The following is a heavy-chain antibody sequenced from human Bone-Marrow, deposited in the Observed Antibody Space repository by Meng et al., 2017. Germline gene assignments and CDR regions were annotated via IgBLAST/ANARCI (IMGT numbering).Heavy chain of an antibody. CDR1: GFTFSSYD. D-gene: IGHD3-10*01. Sequence: GESLKISCAASGFTFSSYDMHWVRQATGKGLEWVSAIGTAGDTYYPGSVKGRFNISRDNSKNTLYLQMNSLRAEDTAVYYCARDRYYGSGSYYNYWGQGTLVTVSS. V-gene: IGHV3-13*01. CDR2: IGTAGDT. J-gene: IGHJ4*02. CDR3: ARDRYYGSGSYYNY.